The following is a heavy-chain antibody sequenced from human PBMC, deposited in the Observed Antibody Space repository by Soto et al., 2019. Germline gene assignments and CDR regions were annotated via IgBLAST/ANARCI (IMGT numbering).Heavy chain of an antibody. D-gene: IGHD2-2*01. J-gene: IGHJ6*04. CDR2: IIPILGIA. Sequence: ASVKVSCKASGGTFSSYTISWVRQAPGQGLEWMGRIIPILGIANYAQKFQGRVTITADKSTSTAYMELSSLRSEDTAVYYCARGVVVVPAARDTAPRPMDVWGKGTTVTVSS. V-gene: IGHV1-69*02. CDR3: ARGVVVVPAARDTAPRPMDV. CDR1: GGTFSSYT.